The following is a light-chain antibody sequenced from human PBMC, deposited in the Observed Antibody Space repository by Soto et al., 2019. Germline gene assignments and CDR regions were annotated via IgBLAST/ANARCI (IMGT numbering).Light chain of an antibody. CDR3: QQRSTSFT. CDR1: QTVSSY. J-gene: IGKJ5*01. Sequence: IVFTQSPATLSLWPGETAILSCRASQTVSSYLSWYQHKPGQAPMLLIYDAFKTAPGIPASFSGSGSGTYFSLTTSRLEPEYCGVYYSQQRSTSFTFGQGKRLEIE. V-gene: IGKV3-11*01. CDR2: DAF.